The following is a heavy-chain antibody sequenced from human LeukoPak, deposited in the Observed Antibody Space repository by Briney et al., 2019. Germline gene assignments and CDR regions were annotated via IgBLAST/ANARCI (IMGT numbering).Heavy chain of an antibody. D-gene: IGHD6-6*01. CDR1: GGSISSYY. J-gene: IGHJ5*02. CDR2: IYCSGST. Sequence: SETLSLTCTVSGGSISSYYWSWIRQPPGKGLEWIGYIYCSGSTNYNPSLKSRITISVDTSKNQFSLKLSSVTAAGTAVYYCARVKYSSSHWFDPWGQGTLVTVSS. CDR3: ARVKYSSSHWFDP. V-gene: IGHV4-59*01.